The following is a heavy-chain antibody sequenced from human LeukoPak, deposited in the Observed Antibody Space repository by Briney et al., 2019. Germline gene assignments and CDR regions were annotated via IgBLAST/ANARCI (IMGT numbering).Heavy chain of an antibody. J-gene: IGHJ3*02. D-gene: IGHD3-22*01. CDR3: ARDRTYYYDSSGYADAFDI. CDR1: CGSISSGSYY. Sequence: KPSQTLSLTCTVSCGSISSGSYYWSWIRQPDGKGLEWIGRIYTSGSTNYNPSLKSRVTISVDTSKNQYSLKLSSVTAADTAVYYCARDRTYYYDSSGYADAFDIWGQGTMVTVSS. CDR2: IYTSGST. V-gene: IGHV4-61*02.